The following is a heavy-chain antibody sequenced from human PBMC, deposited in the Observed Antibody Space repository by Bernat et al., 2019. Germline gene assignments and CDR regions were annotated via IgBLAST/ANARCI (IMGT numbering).Heavy chain of an antibody. V-gene: IGHV1-69*04. CDR3: ARERCSSTSCSPVGWFDP. CDR2: IIPILGIA. J-gene: IGHJ5*02. D-gene: IGHD2-2*01. CDR1: GGTFSSYA. Sequence: QVQLVQSGAEGKKPGSSVKVSCKASGGTFSSYAISWVRQAPGQGLEWRGRIIPILGIANYAQKFQGRVPITADRSPSTAYMELSSLRSEDTAVYYCARERCSSTSCSPVGWFDPWGQGTLVTVSS.